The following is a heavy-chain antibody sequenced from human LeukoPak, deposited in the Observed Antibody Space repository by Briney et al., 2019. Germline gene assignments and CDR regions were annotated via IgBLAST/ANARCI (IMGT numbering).Heavy chain of an antibody. Sequence: SETLSLTCTVSGGSISSYYWSWIRQPPGKGLEWIGYIYYSGSTNYNPSLKSRVTIPVDTSKNQFSLKLSSVTAADTAVYYCAREGREGVDYWGQGTLVTVSS. J-gene: IGHJ4*02. V-gene: IGHV4-59*12. CDR1: GGSISSYY. D-gene: IGHD5-24*01. CDR3: AREGREGVDY. CDR2: IYYSGST.